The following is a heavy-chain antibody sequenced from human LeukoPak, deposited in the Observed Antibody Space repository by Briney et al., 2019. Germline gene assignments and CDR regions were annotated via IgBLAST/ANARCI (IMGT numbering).Heavy chain of an antibody. Sequence: PGGSLRLSCAASGFTFSSYWMHWVRQAPGKGLEWVAVLWSHGRSEYYADSVKGRFSISRDTSRSTVYLQMNSLRVEDTAVYYCTRDDDTSSHYSLFEYWGQGTRVTVSS. CDR2: LWSHGRSE. CDR1: GFTFSSYW. V-gene: IGHV3-33*08. CDR3: TRDDDTSSHYSLFEY. D-gene: IGHD3-22*01. J-gene: IGHJ4*02.